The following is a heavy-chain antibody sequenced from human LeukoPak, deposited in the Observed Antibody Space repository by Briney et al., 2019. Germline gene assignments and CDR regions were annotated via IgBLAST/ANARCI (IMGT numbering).Heavy chain of an antibody. V-gene: IGHV3-66*01. CDR2: IYSGGST. Sequence: PGGSLRLSCSASGFTVSSNYMSWVRQAPGKGLEWVSVIYSGGSTYYADSVKGRFTISRDNSKNTLYLQMNSLRAEDTAIYYCAKEIRYSGSYRSGNYWGQGTLVTVSS. D-gene: IGHD1-26*01. CDR1: GFTVSSNY. CDR3: AKEIRYSGSYRSGNY. J-gene: IGHJ4*02.